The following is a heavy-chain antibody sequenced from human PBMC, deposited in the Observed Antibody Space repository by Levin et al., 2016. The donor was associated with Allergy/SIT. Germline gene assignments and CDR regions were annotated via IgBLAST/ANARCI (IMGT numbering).Heavy chain of an antibody. Sequence: WIRQPPGKGLGWIGYIYYSGSTNYNPSLKSRVTISVDTSKNQFSLKLSSVTAADTAVYYCARGRELSGSYYFDYWGQGTLVTVSS. CDR3: ARGRELSGSYYFDY. V-gene: IGHV4-59*01. CDR2: IYYSGST. D-gene: IGHD1-26*01. J-gene: IGHJ4*02.